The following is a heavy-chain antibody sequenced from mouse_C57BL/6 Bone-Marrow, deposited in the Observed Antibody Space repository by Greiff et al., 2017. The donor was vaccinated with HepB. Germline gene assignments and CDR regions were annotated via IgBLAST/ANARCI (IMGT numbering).Heavy chain of an antibody. J-gene: IGHJ4*01. CDR1: EYEFPSHD. CDR3: ASTMVTMRTFYYAMDY. V-gene: IGHV5-2*01. D-gene: IGHD2-2*01. CDR2: INSDGGST. Sequence: VQLKESGGGLVQPGESLKLSCESNEYEFPSHDMSWVRKTPEKRLELVAAINSDGGSTYYPDTMERRFIISRDNTKKTLYLQMSSLRSEDTALYYCASTMVTMRTFYYAMDYWGQGTSVTVSS.